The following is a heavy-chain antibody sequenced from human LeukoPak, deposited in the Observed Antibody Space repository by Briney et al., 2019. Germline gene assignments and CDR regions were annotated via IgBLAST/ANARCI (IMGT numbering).Heavy chain of an antibody. V-gene: IGHV4-39*01. Sequence: PSETLSLTCTVSGGSISSSSYYWGWIRQPPGRGLEWIGSIYYSGSTYYNPSLKSRVTISVDTSKNQFSLKLSSVTAADTAVYYCARHRAFVDIVATTYFDYWGQRTLVTVSS. CDR1: GGSISSSSYY. CDR3: ARHRAFVDIVATTYFDY. CDR2: IYYSGST. J-gene: IGHJ4*02. D-gene: IGHD5-12*01.